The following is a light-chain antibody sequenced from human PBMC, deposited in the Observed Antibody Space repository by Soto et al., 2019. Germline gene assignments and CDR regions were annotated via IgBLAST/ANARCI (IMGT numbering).Light chain of an antibody. J-gene: IGLJ3*02. CDR2: EVS. Sequence: QSVLTQPASVSGSLGQSITISCAGTSSDVGGYNYVSWYQQHPGKAPKLMIYEVSNRPSGVSSRFSGSKSGSTASLTISGLRAEDEADYYCTSYTGSSTPWVFGGGTKLTVL. CDR1: SSDVGGYNY. CDR3: TSYTGSSTPWV. V-gene: IGLV2-14*01.